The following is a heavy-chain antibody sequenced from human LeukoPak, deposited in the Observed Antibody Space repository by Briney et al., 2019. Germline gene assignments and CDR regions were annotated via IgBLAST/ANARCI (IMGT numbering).Heavy chain of an antibody. CDR2: ISYDGTNK. CDR1: GFTFSSYG. Sequence: GGSLRLSCAASGFTFSSYGIHWVRQAPGKGLEWVAVISYDGTNKYYADSVKGRFTISRDNSKNTLYLQMNSLRAEDTAVYYCAKDRHGGSGGSCFHFWGLGTMVTVSS. J-gene: IGHJ3*01. V-gene: IGHV3-30*18. D-gene: IGHD2-15*01. CDR3: AKDRHGGSGGSCFHF.